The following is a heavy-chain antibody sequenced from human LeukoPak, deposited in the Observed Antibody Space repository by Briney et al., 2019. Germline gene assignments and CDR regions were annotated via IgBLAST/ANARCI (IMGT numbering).Heavy chain of an antibody. CDR2: FAGSDTTK. V-gene: IGHV3-48*03. D-gene: IGHD3-22*01. CDR1: GFDFGAYE. J-gene: IGHJ4*02. Sequence: GGSLRLSCAASGFDFGAYEMNWVRQAPGKGPEWVAYFAGSDTTKYYADSVRGRFTISRDNAKKSLYLQMNSLRAEDTALYYCTTLGYPLDSWGQGTLVTVSS. CDR3: TTLGYPLDS.